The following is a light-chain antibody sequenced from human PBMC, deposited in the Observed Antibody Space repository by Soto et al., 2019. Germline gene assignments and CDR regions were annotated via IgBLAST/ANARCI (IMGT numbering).Light chain of an antibody. CDR3: QQYNNWPRT. CDR1: QSVSSN. V-gene: IGKV3-15*01. Sequence: EIVMTQSPATLSVSPGERATLSCRASQSVSSNLAWYQQKPGQAPRLLLYGASTRATGIPARFSGSGSATEFTLTISSLQSEDFAVYYCQQYNNWPRTFGQGTKVESK. CDR2: GAS. J-gene: IGKJ1*01.